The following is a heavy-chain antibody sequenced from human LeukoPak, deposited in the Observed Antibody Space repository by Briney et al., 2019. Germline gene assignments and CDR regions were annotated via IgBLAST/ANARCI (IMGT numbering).Heavy chain of an antibody. V-gene: IGHV3-33*06. CDR2: IWYDGSNK. CDR3: AKDLYYYDSSGYCFDY. D-gene: IGHD3-22*01. Sequence: GRSLRLSCAASGFTFSSYGMHWVRQAPGKGLEWVAVIWYDGSNKYYADYVKGRFIISRDNSKNTLYLQMNSLRAEDTAVYYCAKDLYYYDSSGYCFDYWGQGTLVTVSS. CDR1: GFTFSSYG. J-gene: IGHJ4*02.